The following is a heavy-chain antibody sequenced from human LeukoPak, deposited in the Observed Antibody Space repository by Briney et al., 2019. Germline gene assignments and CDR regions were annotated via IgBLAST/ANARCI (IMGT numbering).Heavy chain of an antibody. J-gene: IGHJ4*02. CDR1: GGTFSSYA. D-gene: IGHD3-22*01. V-gene: IGHV1-69*13. CDR3: AHYYDSSGYYGQY. Sequence: ASVKVSCKASGGTFSSYAISWVRQAPGQGLEWMGGIIPIFGTANYAQKFQGRVTITADESTSTAYMELSSLRSEDTAVYYCAHYYDSSGYYGQYWGQGTLVTASS. CDR2: IIPIFGTA.